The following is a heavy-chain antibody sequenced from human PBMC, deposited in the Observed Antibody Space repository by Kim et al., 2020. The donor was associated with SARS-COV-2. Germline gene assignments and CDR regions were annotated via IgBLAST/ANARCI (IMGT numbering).Heavy chain of an antibody. CDR1: GGSISSYY. J-gene: IGHJ4*02. D-gene: IGHD3-9*01. V-gene: IGHV4-59*01. CDR3: ASTYYDILKTPTAIDY. CDR2: IYYSGST. Sequence: SETLSLTCTVSGGSISSYYWSWIRQPPGKGLEWIGYIYYSGSTNYNPSLKSRVTISVDTSKNQFSLKLSSVTAADTAVYYCASTYYDILKTPTAIDYWGQGTLVTVSS.